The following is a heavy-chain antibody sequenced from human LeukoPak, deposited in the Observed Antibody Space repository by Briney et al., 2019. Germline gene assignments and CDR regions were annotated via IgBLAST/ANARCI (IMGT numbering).Heavy chain of an antibody. CDR1: GFTFNNYA. V-gene: IGHV3-23*01. CDR3: AKVRGYSSSSYWEDGWFDP. D-gene: IGHD6-6*01. Sequence: GGSLTLSCAATGFTFNNYAMTWVRQAPGKGLEWVSIISGSGGSTYYADSVKGRFTISRDNSKNTLYLQMNSLRAEDTAVYYCAKVRGYSSSSYWEDGWFDPWGQGTLVTVSS. J-gene: IGHJ5*02. CDR2: ISGSGGST.